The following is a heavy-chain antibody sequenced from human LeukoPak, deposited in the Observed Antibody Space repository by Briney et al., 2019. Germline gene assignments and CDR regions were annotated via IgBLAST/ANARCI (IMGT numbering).Heavy chain of an antibody. V-gene: IGHV4-31*03. J-gene: IGHJ3*01. Sequence: SETLSLTCNVSGVSVSDGRYYWTWIRQHPVKGLEWIGYKYFSGSAKYSPSLKSRLTISIDTSKNQFSLQLNSVTAADTATYYCATAYCGSISCLDVFNVWGQGTRVTVSS. CDR2: KYFSGSA. D-gene: IGHD2-2*01. CDR1: GVSVSDGRYY. CDR3: ATAYCGSISCLDVFNV.